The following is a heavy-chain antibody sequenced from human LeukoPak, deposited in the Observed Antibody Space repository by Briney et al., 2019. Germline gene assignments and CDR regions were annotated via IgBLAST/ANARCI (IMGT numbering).Heavy chain of an antibody. J-gene: IGHJ6*03. CDR3: ATTSHRGYYYMDV. CDR2: INHSGST. V-gene: IGHV4-34*01. D-gene: IGHD1-14*01. Sequence: PSETLSLTCAVYGGSFSGYYWSWIRQPPGKGLEWIGEINHSGSTNYNPSLKSRVTISVDTSKNQFSLKLSSVTAADTAVYYCATTSHRGYYYMDVWGKGTTVTVSS. CDR1: GGSFSGYY.